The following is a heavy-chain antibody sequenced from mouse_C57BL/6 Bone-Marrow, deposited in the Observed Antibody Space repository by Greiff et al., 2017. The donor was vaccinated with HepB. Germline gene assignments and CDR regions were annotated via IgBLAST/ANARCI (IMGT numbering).Heavy chain of an antibody. CDR1: GFSFTSYG. J-gene: IGHJ3*01. CDR3: DRAVYRSYVWFAY. Sequence: LQESGPGLVQPSQSLSITCTVSGFSFTSYGVHWVRQSPGKGLEWLGVIWSGGSTDYNAAFISRLSISKDNSKSHVFFKMNSLRADDTAIYYCDRAVYRSYVWFAYWGQGTGITVSA. CDR2: IWSGGST. D-gene: IGHD1-1*01. V-gene: IGHV2-2*01.